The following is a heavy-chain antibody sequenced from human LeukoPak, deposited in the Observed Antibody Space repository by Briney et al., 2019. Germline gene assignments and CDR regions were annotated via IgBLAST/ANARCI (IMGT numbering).Heavy chain of an antibody. CDR3: AKGVNHYDTSGYYPYYFDY. CDR1: RFTFSTYA. J-gene: IGHJ4*02. V-gene: IGHV3-23*01. CDR2: ISGSGGST. Sequence: GGSLRLSCAASRFTFSTYAMSWVRQAAGKRLEWVSSISGSGGSTYHADSVKGRFTIYRDNSKKTLYLQMNSLRAEDTAVYYCAKGVNHYDTSGYYPYYFDYWGQGTLVTVSS. D-gene: IGHD3-22*01.